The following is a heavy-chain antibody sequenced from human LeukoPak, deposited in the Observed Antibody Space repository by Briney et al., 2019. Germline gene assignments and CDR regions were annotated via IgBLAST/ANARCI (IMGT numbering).Heavy chain of an antibody. J-gene: IGHJ6*02. V-gene: IGHV3-7*04. D-gene: IGHD3-16*01. Sequence: PGGSLRLSCTASGFSFSSYWMSWVRQAPGKGPEWVANIKQDGSEEYYVDSVKGRFTISRDNAKNSLYLQMTSLRADDTAVYYCGRRGYMDVWGQGASVTVSS. CDR2: IKQDGSEE. CDR1: GFSFSSYW. CDR3: GRRGYMDV.